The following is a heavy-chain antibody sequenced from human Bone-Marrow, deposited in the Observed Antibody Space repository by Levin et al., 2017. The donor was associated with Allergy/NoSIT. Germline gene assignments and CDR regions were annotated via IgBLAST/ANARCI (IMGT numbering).Heavy chain of an antibody. J-gene: IGHJ4*02. D-gene: IGHD6-19*01. CDR2: MNPNSGTT. V-gene: IGHV1-8*01. Sequence: GESLKISCKASGYSFTSFDINWVRQAAGQGLEWMGWMNPNSGTTGSAQKFQGRVTMTRNTSTSTAYLDLNSLTSEDTAVYYCARWWYTSGHYYLDFWGQGTLVTVSS. CDR3: ARWWYTSGHYYLDF. CDR1: GYSFTSFD.